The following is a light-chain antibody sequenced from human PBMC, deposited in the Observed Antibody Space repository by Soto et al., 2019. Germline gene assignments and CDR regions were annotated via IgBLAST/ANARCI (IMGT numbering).Light chain of an antibody. CDR3: QQRYNWPLT. CDR1: QSISNY. V-gene: IGKV3-11*01. CDR2: DAF. J-gene: IGKJ4*01. Sequence: EIVLTQSPATLSLSPGERVTLSCRASQSISNYLAWYQQKPGQAPRLLIYDAFNRATGIPARFSGGGSGTYFTLTISSLEPEDFAVYYCQQRYNWPLTFGGGTKVEIK.